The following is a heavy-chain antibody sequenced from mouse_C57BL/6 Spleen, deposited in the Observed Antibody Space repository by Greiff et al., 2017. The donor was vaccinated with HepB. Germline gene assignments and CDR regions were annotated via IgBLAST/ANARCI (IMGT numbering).Heavy chain of an antibody. CDR3: TRDAGTDWYFDV. CDR2: ISSGGDYI. V-gene: IGHV5-9-1*02. J-gene: IGHJ1*03. CDR1: GFTFSSYA. D-gene: IGHD4-1*01. Sequence: EVQRVESGEGLVKPGGSLKLSCAASGFTFSSYAMSWVRQTPEKRLEWVAYISSGGDYIYYADTVKGRFTISRDNARNTLYLQMSSLKSEDTAMYYCTRDAGTDWYFDVWGTGTTVTVSS.